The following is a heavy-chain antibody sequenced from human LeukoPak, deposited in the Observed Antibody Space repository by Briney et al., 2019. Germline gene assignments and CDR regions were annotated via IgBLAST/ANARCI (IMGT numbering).Heavy chain of an antibody. V-gene: IGHV3-23*01. J-gene: IGHJ3*02. CDR1: GFTFSNYA. CDR2: ISGSGGTT. CDR3: AKPRGNGWDAFDI. Sequence: GGSLRLSCAASGFTFSNYAMSWVRQAPGKGLEWVSAISGSGGTTYSADSVKGRFTISRDNSKNTLYLQMNSLRAEDTAVYYCAKPRGNGWDAFDIWGQGSMVTVSS. D-gene: IGHD3-3*01.